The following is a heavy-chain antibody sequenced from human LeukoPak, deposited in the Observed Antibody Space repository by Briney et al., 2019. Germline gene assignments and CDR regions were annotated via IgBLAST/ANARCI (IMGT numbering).Heavy chain of an antibody. CDR1: GASISNSRDY. CDR2: IFFSGST. J-gene: IGHJ4*02. V-gene: IGHV4-39*01. CDR3: ARHVEIAVAGPIEY. Sequence: SETLSLTCTVSGASISNSRDYWGWIRQPPGKGLEWIGSIFFSGSTYYNPSLKSRAAISVDSSKNKFSLKLSSVTAADTAFYYCARHVEIAVAGPIEYWGQGTLVPVSS. D-gene: IGHD6-19*01.